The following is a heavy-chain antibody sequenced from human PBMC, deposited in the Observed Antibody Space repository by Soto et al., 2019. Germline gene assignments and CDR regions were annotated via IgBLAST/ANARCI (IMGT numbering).Heavy chain of an antibody. J-gene: IGHJ4*02. Sequence: ASVKVSCKASGYSFSSYGIHWVRQAPGQGLEWMGWINTYNGNRNFAQKFEDRVTMTTATSANTVFMELRNLKTEDTAVYYCITDPRHSWNVNYWGQGTLVTVSS. CDR2: INTYNGNR. V-gene: IGHV1-18*01. CDR1: GYSFSSYG. CDR3: ITDPRHSWNVNY. D-gene: IGHD1-1*01.